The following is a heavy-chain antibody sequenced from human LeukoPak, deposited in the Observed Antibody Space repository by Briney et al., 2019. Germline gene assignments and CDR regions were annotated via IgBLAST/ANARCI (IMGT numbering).Heavy chain of an antibody. CDR1: GFTFSNYA. V-gene: IGHV3-23*01. D-gene: IGHD4-11*01. J-gene: IGHJ5*02. CDR3: AKDQQSISYSP. CDR2: ISGSGGST. Sequence: PGGSLRLSCAASGFTFSNYAMSWVRQAPGKGLEWVSAISGSGGSTYYADSVKGRFTISRDNSKNTLYLQMNSLRAEDTAIYYCAKDQQSISYSPWGQGTLVTVSS.